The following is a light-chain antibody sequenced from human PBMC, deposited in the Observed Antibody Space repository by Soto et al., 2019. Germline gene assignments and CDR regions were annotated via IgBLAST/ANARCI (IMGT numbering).Light chain of an antibody. Sequence: QSVMTQPPSVSAAPGQKVTISCSGSSSNIGGNSVSWYQQLPGTAPKLLIYDDNKRPSGIPDRFSGSKSGTSATLGITGFQTGDEADYYRGSWNGTLIAEVYGPATKATV. CDR1: SSNIGGNS. V-gene: IGLV1-51*01. CDR3: GSWNGTLIAEV. CDR2: DDN. J-gene: IGLJ1*01.